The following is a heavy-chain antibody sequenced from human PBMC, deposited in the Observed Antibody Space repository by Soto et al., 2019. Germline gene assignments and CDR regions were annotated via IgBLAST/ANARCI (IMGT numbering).Heavy chain of an antibody. CDR1: GYTFTDYP. CDR2: INPRNGDT. D-gene: IGHD3-10*01. V-gene: IGHV1-3*01. J-gene: IGHJ6*03. Sequence: ASVKVSCKTSGYTFTDYPTHWVRQAPGQSPEWMGWINPRNGDTKYSQRFQGRVTITRDTSADTAYMELSSLRSEDTTVYYFARSGEIFLGNEYSFYYSMDVWGKGTTVTVSS. CDR3: ARSGEIFLGNEYSFYYSMDV.